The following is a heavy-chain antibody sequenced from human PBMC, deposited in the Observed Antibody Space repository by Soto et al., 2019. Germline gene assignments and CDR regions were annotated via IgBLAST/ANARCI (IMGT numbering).Heavy chain of an antibody. CDR3: ARGSALASMEPSREKWFDS. CDR1: GFTFSGCG. V-gene: IGHV3-33*01. J-gene: IGHJ5*01. D-gene: IGHD1-1*01. CDR2: IWVYGSNN. Sequence: GGSLRLSCAASGFTFSGCGMHWFLQAPGKVLEWVAVIWVYGSNNYYADSVKGRFTISRDNSKNTLYLQMNSLRPEDTAVYYCARGSALASMEPSREKWFDSWGQGTLVTVSS.